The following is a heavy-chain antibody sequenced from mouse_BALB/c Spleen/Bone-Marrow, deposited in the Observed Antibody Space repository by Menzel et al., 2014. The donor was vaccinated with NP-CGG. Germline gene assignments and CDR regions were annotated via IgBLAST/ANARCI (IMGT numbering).Heavy chain of an antibody. J-gene: IGHJ3*01. Sequence: EVKLVDSGAELVKPGASVKLSCTASGFNIKDTYMYWVKQRPEQGLEWIGRIDPANGNTKYDPKFQDKATITADTSSNTAYLQLSSLTSEDTAVYYCARYYYGSSLLAYWGQGTLVSVSA. D-gene: IGHD1-1*01. CDR3: ARYYYGSSLLAY. CDR1: GFNIKDTY. CDR2: IDPANGNT. V-gene: IGHV14-3*02.